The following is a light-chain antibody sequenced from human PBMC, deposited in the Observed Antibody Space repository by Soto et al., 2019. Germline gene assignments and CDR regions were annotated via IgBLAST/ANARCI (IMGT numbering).Light chain of an antibody. CDR3: QQYYSYPWT. CDR1: QSINTL. V-gene: IGKV1-5*03. Sequence: DIQMTQSPSTLSASVGDRVAITCRASQSINTLLAWYQQKPGKAPKLLISKASSLESGVPSRFSGSGSGTEFTLTISSLQPDDFATYYCQQYYSYPWTFGQGTKVEIK. CDR2: KAS. J-gene: IGKJ1*01.